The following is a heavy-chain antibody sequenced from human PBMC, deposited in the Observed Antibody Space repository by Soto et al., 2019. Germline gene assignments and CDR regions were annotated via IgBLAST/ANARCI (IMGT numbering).Heavy chain of an antibody. CDR2: IWYDGSNK. V-gene: IGHV3-33*01. CDR1: GFTFSSYG. CDR3: ARDPWGGSYGRDYYYYGMDV. J-gene: IGHJ6*02. Sequence: PGGSLRLSCAASGFTFSSYGMHWVRQAPGKGLEWVAVIWYDGSNKYYADSVKGRFTISRDNSKNTLYLQMNSLRAEDTAVYYCARDPWGGSYGRDYYYYGMDVWGQGTTVTVSS. D-gene: IGHD5-18*01.